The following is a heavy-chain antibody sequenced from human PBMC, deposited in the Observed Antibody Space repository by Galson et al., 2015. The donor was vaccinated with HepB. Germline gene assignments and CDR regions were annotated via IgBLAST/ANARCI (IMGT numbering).Heavy chain of an antibody. D-gene: IGHD3-10*01. CDR3: ARDPTDGELSRGLDGFDI. J-gene: IGHJ3*02. CDR2: ISSRSTYI. CDR1: GFSFSSYS. V-gene: IGHV3-21*01. Sequence: SLRLSCATSGFSFSSYSMSWVRQAPGKGLEWVSSISSRSTYIHYTDSVKGRFTISRDNAKNSVYLQMNSLRAEDTAVYFCARDPTDGELSRGLDGFDIWGQGTMVTVSS.